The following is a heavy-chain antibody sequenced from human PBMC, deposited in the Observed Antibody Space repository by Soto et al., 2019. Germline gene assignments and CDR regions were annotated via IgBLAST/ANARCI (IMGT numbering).Heavy chain of an antibody. CDR2: IYSGGST. CDR1: GFTVSSNY. Sequence: PGGSLRLSCAASGFTVSSNYMSWVRQAPGKGLEWVSVIYSGGSTYYADSVKGRFTISRGNSKNTLYLQMNSLRAEDTAVYYCAGGLTTVVYYYYYGMDVWGQGTTVTVSS. CDR3: AGGLTTVVYYYYYGMDV. V-gene: IGHV3-53*01. J-gene: IGHJ6*02. D-gene: IGHD4-17*01.